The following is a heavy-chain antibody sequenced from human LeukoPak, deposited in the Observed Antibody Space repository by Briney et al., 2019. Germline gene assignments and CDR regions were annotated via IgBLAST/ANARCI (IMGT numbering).Heavy chain of an antibody. D-gene: IGHD3-9*01. Sequence: PGGSLRLSCAASGFTFSSYAMHWVRQAPGKGLEWVAVISYDGSNKYYADSVKGRFTISRDNSKNTLYLQMNSLRAEDTAVYYCAKGSGFLGGYYFDYWGQGTLVTVSS. J-gene: IGHJ4*02. V-gene: IGHV3-30-3*01. CDR3: AKGSGFLGGYYFDY. CDR2: ISYDGSNK. CDR1: GFTFSSYA.